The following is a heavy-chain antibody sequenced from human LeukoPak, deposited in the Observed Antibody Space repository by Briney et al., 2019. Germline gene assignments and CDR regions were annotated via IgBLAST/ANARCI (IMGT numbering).Heavy chain of an antibody. CDR2: ISWNSGSI. Sequence: GGSLRLSCAASGFTFDDYAMHWVRQAPGKGLEWVSGISWNSGSIGYADSVKGRFTISRDNAKNSLYLQMNSLRAEDTALYYCAKEGRGRYFDYWGQGTLVTVSS. CDR3: AKEGRGRYFDY. CDR1: GFTFDDYA. J-gene: IGHJ4*02. V-gene: IGHV3-9*01.